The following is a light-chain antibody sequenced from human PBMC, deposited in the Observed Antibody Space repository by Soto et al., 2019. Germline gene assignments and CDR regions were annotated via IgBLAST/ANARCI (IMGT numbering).Light chain of an antibody. Sequence: EIVLTQSPATLSLSPGERATLSCRTSQSVGRHLVWYQQKPGQAPRLLIYDASIRATRIPASFSGSGFGTDFTLTISRLEYEDFAVSYCQHRAVWPINFRGGTKVEVK. CDR1: QSVGRH. CDR2: DAS. CDR3: QHRAVWPIN. V-gene: IGKV3-11*01. J-gene: IGKJ4*01.